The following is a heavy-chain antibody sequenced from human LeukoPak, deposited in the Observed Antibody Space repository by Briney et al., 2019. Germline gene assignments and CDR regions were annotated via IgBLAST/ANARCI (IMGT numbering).Heavy chain of an antibody. CDR1: GYSITSGYY. CDR3: ASGGPSDY. CDR2: IYYNGIA. J-gene: IGHJ4*02. V-gene: IGHV4-38-2*02. Sequence: SETLSLTCTVSGYSITSGYYWGWIRQAPGKRLEWIGNIYYNGIAYYNPSLKSRVSISVDTSKNQFSLKLTSVTAAGTAMYYCASGGPSDYWGRGILVTVSS.